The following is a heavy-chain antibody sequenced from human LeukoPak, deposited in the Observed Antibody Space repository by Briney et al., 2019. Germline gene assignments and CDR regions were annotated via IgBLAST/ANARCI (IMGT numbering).Heavy chain of an antibody. J-gene: IGHJ3*02. CDR3: ARQRSTSTVPDAFDI. Sequence: SETLSLTCTVSGGSISSYYWSWIRQPPGKGLEWIGYIYYSGSTNYNPSLKSRVTISVDTSKNQFSLKLSSVTAADTAVYYCARQRSTSTVPDAFDIWGQGTMVTVSS. CDR2: IYYSGST. D-gene: IGHD4-17*01. CDR1: GGSISSYY. V-gene: IGHV4-59*01.